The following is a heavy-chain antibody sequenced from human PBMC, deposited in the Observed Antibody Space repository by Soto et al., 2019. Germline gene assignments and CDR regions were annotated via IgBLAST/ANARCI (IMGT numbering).Heavy chain of an antibody. Sequence: EVQLLESGGGLVQPGGSLRLSCAASGFTFSSYAMRWVRQAPVKGLEWVSAISGSGGSTDYADSVKGRFTISRDNSKNTLYLQMNSLRAEDTAVDYCARRGSGSYYDYWGQGTLVTVSS. CDR2: ISGSGGST. V-gene: IGHV3-23*01. CDR1: GFTFSSYA. CDR3: ARRGSGSYYDY. D-gene: IGHD1-26*01. J-gene: IGHJ4*02.